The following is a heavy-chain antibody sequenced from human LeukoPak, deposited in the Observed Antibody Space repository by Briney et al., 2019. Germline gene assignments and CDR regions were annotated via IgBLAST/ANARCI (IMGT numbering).Heavy chain of an antibody. CDR1: GGSISSSSYY. CDR2: IYYSGST. J-gene: IGHJ6*03. Sequence: SETLSLTCTVSGGSISSSSYYWGWIRQPPGKGLEWIGSIYYSGSTYYNPSLKSRVTISVDTSKNQFSLKLSSVTAADTAVYYCARGGDRGYSYGVYYYMDVWGKGTTVTVSS. V-gene: IGHV4-39*07. D-gene: IGHD5-18*01. CDR3: ARGGDRGYSYGVYYYMDV.